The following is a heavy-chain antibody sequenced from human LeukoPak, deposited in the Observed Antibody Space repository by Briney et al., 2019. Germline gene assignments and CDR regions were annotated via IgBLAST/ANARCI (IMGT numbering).Heavy chain of an antibody. Sequence: GGTLRLSCAASGFTCSNCGMNWVRQAPGKGLEWVSGISPSGDITYYADSVKGRFTISRDNSKNTVYLQVNSLRAEDTAVFYCAKDRAWLQFWSWGQGTLVTVSS. D-gene: IGHD5-18*01. CDR3: AKDRAWLQFWS. V-gene: IGHV3-23*01. CDR1: GFTCSNCG. CDR2: ISPSGDIT. J-gene: IGHJ4*02.